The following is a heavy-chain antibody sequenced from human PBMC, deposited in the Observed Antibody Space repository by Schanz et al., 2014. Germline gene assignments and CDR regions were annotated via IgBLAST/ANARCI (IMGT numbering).Heavy chain of an antibody. Sequence: EVQVVESGGGLVQPGGSLRLSCAVSGFTVSANYMIWVRQPPGKGLEWVSLIDYAGSTNYADSVKGRMTVTRDTSKNALFLQMNNLRAEDTAVYYSASPPISVAGRLADYWGQGILVAVSS. CDR1: GFTVSANY. CDR3: ASPPISVAGRLADY. J-gene: IGHJ4*02. CDR2: IDYAGST. D-gene: IGHD6-19*01. V-gene: IGHV3-66*01.